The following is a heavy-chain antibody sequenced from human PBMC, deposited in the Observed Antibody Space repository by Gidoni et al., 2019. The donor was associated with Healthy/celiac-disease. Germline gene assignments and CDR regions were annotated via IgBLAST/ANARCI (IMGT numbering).Heavy chain of an antibody. CDR1: GFTFRSHA. J-gene: IGHJ3*02. V-gene: IGHV3-30*04. CDR2: ISYDGSNK. D-gene: IGHD3-22*01. Sequence: QVQLVESGGGVVQPGRSLRLSCAASGFTFRSHAIHWVRQAPGKGLEWVAVISYDGSNKYYADSVKGRFTISRDNSKNTLYLQMNSLRAEDTAVYYCARGGYYYDSSGYDGDAFDIWGQGTMVTVSS. CDR3: ARGGYYYDSSGYDGDAFDI.